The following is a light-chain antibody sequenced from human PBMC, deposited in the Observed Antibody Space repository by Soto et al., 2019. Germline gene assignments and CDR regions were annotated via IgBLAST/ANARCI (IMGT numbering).Light chain of an antibody. CDR1: QSVSSS. CDR2: DTS. J-gene: IGKJ1*01. V-gene: IGKV3-15*01. Sequence: EIVVTQSPATLSVSPGERVTLSCRASQSVSSSLAWYQQRPGQAPRLLIYDTSTRAAGIAARFSGSGSGTEFTLTISRLQSEDSAVYYCKQYVHWPPRAFGQGTTVEIK. CDR3: KQYVHWPPRA.